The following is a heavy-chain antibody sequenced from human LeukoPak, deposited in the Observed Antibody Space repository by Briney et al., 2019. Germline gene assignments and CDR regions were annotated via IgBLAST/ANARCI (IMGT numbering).Heavy chain of an antibody. D-gene: IGHD6-13*01. J-gene: IGHJ4*02. CDR2: ISGSGGST. V-gene: IGHV3-23*01. Sequence: GGSLRLSCAASGFVFSSYGMHWVRQVPGKGLEWVSAISGSGGSTYYADSVKGRFTISRDNSKNTLYLQMNSLRAEDTAVYYCAKDGSSSWYSDYFDYWGQGTLVTVSS. CDR3: AKDGSSSWYSDYFDY. CDR1: GFVFSSYG.